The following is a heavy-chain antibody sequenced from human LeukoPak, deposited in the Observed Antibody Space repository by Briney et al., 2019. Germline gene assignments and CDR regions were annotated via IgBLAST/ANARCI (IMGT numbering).Heavy chain of an antibody. CDR1: RFTFSTYA. V-gene: IGHV3-23*01. CDR2: LSDSGGNT. J-gene: IGHJ4*02. Sequence: GGSLRLSCAASRFTFSTYAMSWVRQAPGKGLEWVSGLSDSGGNTYYADSVKGRFTKNTLDLQMNSLRGEDTAIYYCATGYSTTWSFSDFWGQGTLVTVSS. D-gene: IGHD6-13*01. CDR3: ATGYSTTWSFSDF.